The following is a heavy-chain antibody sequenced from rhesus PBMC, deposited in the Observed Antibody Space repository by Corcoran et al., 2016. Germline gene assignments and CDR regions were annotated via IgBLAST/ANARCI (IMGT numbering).Heavy chain of an antibody. Sequence: QVRLQESGPGLVKPSETLSLTCVVSGGSFSSNWWSWIRQSPGKGLEWIGEVNGNSGSTNYIPSLKVRVTISKDASKSQFSLRLNSVTAADTAVYYCVKPSYDTGWSDYWGQGVLVTVSS. V-gene: IGHV4-80*01. J-gene: IGHJ4*01. CDR1: GGSFSSNW. D-gene: IGHD6-37*01. CDR3: VKPSYDTGWSDY. CDR2: VNGNSGST.